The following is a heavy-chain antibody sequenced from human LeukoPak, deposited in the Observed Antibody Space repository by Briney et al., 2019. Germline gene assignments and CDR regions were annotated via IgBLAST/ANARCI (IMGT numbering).Heavy chain of an antibody. D-gene: IGHD5-18*01. CDR2: ISSSGSTI. J-gene: IGHJ6*03. V-gene: IGHV3-48*03. CDR3: ARAGYSYGYDYYYYYMDV. Sequence: GGSLRLSCAASGFTFSSYEMKWVRQAPGKGLEWVSYISSSGSTIYYADSVKGRFTISREKAKNSVYVKMNRQRAEDTAVYYCARAGYSYGYDYYYYYMDVWGKGTTVTISS. CDR1: GFTFSSYE.